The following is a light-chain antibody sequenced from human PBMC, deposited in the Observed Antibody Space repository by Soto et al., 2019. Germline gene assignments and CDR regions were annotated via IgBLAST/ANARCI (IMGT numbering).Light chain of an antibody. V-gene: IGKV3-11*01. Sequence: EIVLTQSPATLSLSPGERVTISCRASQSVSSYLAWYQQRPGQAPRLLIYDASNRATGIPARFSGSGSGTDFTLTISSLEPEDFAVYYCQQRSNWPLTFGGGTKVEIK. J-gene: IGKJ4*01. CDR2: DAS. CDR1: QSVSSY. CDR3: QQRSNWPLT.